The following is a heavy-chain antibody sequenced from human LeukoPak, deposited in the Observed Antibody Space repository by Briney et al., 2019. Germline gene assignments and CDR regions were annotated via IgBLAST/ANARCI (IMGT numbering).Heavy chain of an antibody. CDR3: ARARPSKVDPPSIDY. Sequence: SETLSLTCTVSGGSISSGGYYWSWIRQPPGKGLEWIGEINHSGSTNYNPSLKSRVTISVDTSKNQFSLKLSSVTAADTAVYYCARARPSKVDPPSIDYWGQGTLVTVSS. J-gene: IGHJ4*02. CDR2: INHSGST. CDR1: GGSISSGGYY. V-gene: IGHV4-39*07. D-gene: IGHD5-12*01.